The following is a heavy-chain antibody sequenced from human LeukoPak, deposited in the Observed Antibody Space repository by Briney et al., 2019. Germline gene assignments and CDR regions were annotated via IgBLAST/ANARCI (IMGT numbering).Heavy chain of an antibody. CDR3: TNRAGLPTNRLSCFDY. D-gene: IGHD5-24*01. CDR2: INQDGSQI. Sequence: GGSLRLSCEASGFTFNDYWMTWVRQAPGKGPEWVANINQDGSQIYYVDSVRGRFTISRDNAKNSVYLQMSSLRGEDTAVYYCTNRAGLPTNRLSCFDYWGQGTLVTVSS. V-gene: IGHV3-7*01. J-gene: IGHJ4*02. CDR1: GFTFNDYW.